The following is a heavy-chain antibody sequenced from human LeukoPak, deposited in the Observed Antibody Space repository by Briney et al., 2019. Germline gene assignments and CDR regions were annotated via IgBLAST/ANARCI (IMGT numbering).Heavy chain of an antibody. CDR2: INPNSGGT. J-gene: IGHJ6*02. Sequence: ASVKVSCKASGYTFTGHYIHWVRQAPGQRLEWMGCINPNSGGTDYTQEFQGRVTMTSDTSTSTAYMELRWLRADDTAVYYCASRGYRDHGIYMDVWGQGTTVTVSS. CDR1: GYTFTGHY. V-gene: IGHV1-2*02. D-gene: IGHD5-12*01. CDR3: ASRGYRDHGIYMDV.